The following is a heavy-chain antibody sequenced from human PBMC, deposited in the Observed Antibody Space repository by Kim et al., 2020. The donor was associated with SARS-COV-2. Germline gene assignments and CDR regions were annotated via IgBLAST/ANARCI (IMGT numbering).Heavy chain of an antibody. J-gene: IGHJ4*02. CDR2: INPNSGGT. V-gene: IGHV1-2*02. CDR1: GYTFTGYY. CDR3: ARAKSAPDIVVVPAEIDY. D-gene: IGHD2-2*01. Sequence: ASVKVSCKASGYTFTGYYMHWVRQAPGQGLEWMGWINPNSGGTNYAQKFQGRVTMTRDTSISTAYMELSRLRSDDTAVYYCARAKSAPDIVVVPAEIDYWGQGTLVTVSS.